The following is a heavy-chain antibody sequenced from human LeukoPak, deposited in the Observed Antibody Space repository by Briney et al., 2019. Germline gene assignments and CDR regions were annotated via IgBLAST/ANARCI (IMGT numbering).Heavy chain of an antibody. Sequence: ASVKVSCKASGYTFTSYAMNWVRQAPGQGLEWMGWINTNTGNPTYAQGFTGRFVFSLDTSVSTAYLQISSLKAEDTAVYYCASWASRDYYYGMDVWGQGTTVTVSS. CDR1: GYTFTSYA. V-gene: IGHV7-4-1*02. CDR2: INTNTGNP. CDR3: ASWASRDYYYGMDV. D-gene: IGHD3-16*01. J-gene: IGHJ6*02.